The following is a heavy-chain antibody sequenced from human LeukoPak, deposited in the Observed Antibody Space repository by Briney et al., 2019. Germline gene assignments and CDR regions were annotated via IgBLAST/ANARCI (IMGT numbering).Heavy chain of an antibody. CDR1: GFTFNNYA. CDR2: ISGSGGST. V-gene: IGHV3-23*01. J-gene: IGHJ4*02. D-gene: IGHD6-19*01. CDR3: AKGIRGWYYFDY. Sequence: PGGSLRLSCAASGFTFNNYAMSWVRQAPGKGLEWVSAISGSGGSTYYADSVKGRFTISGDNSKNTLYLEMNSLRAEDTAVYYCAKGIRGWYYFDYWGQGTLVTVSS.